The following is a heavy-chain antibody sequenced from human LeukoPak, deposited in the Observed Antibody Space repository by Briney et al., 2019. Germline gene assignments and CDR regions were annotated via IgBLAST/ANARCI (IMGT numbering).Heavy chain of an antibody. CDR1: GFTFSSYS. Sequence: GGSLRLSCAASGFTFSSYSMNWVRQAPGKGLEWVSSISSSSSYIYYADSVKGRFTISRDNAKNSLYLQMNSLRAEDTAVYYCARASSSGWYLDYWGQGTLVAVSS. J-gene: IGHJ4*02. D-gene: IGHD6-19*01. CDR3: ARASSSGWYLDY. CDR2: ISSSSSYI. V-gene: IGHV3-21*01.